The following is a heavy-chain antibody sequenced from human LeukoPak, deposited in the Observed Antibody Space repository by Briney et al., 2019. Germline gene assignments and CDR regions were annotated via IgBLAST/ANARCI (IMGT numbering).Heavy chain of an antibody. D-gene: IGHD6-13*01. CDR2: INHSGST. Sequence: SETLSLTCTVSGGSISSSSYYRGWIRQPPGKGLEWIGEINHSGSTNYNPSLKSRVTISVDTSKNQFSLKLSYVTAADTAVYYCARARRQRSLIAAAGSGRGYFDYWGQGTLVTVSS. CDR3: ARARRQRSLIAAAGSGRGYFDY. CDR1: GGSISSSSYY. J-gene: IGHJ4*02. V-gene: IGHV4-39*07.